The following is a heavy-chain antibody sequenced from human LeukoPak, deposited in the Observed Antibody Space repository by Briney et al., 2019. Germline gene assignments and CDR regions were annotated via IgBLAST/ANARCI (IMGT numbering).Heavy chain of an antibody. CDR2: INPIGGET. V-gene: IGHV1-2*02. Sequence: ASVKVSCKASGYTFTGYFMHWVRQAPGQELEWLGWINPIGGETNYEQKFQDRVTMTSDTSISTTYIELSSLRSDDTAVYYCARELYRSGWDSWFDPWGQGTLVTVST. CDR1: GYTFTGYF. D-gene: IGHD6-19*01. J-gene: IGHJ5*02. CDR3: ARELYRSGWDSWFDP.